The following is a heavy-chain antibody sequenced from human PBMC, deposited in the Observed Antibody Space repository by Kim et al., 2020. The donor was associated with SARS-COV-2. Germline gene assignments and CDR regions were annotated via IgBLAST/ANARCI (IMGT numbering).Heavy chain of an antibody. D-gene: IGHD5-12*01. J-gene: IGHJ6*02. Sequence: ASVKVSCKASGYTFTGYYMHWVRQAPGQGLEWMGWNNPNSGGTNYAQKFQGWVTMTRDTSISTAYMELSRLRSDDTAVYYCARMVVATRAYYYYGMDVWGQGTTVTVSS. CDR2: NNPNSGGT. CDR1: GYTFTGYY. V-gene: IGHV1-2*04. CDR3: ARMVVATRAYYYYGMDV.